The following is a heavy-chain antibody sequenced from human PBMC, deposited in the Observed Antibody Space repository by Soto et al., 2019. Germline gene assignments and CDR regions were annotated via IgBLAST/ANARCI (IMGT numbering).Heavy chain of an antibody. D-gene: IGHD4-4*01. CDR1: GYTFTGYY. CDR2: INPNSGGT. J-gene: IGHJ6*03. CDR3: ARDHEYSNLHGYYCLDV. V-gene: IGHV1-2*04. Sequence: QVQLVQSGAEVKKPGASVKVSCKASGYTFTGYYMHWVRQAPGQGLEWMGWINPNSGGTNYAQKFQGWVTMTRDTSISTAYMRLSRLRSDDTAVYYCARDHEYSNLHGYYCLDVWGKGTTVTVSS.